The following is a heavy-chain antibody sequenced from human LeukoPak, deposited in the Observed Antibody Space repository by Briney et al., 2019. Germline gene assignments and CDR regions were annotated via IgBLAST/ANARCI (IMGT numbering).Heavy chain of an antibody. Sequence: PSETLSLTCTVSGGSISSSYYYWGWIRQPPGKGLEWIGSIYYSGSTYYNPSLKSRVTISVDTSKNQFSLKLRSVTAADTAVYYCARSLGLRYVDYWGQGILVTVSS. V-gene: IGHV4-39*01. CDR3: ARSLGLRYVDY. CDR1: GGSISSSYYY. CDR2: IYYSGST. D-gene: IGHD2-2*01. J-gene: IGHJ4*02.